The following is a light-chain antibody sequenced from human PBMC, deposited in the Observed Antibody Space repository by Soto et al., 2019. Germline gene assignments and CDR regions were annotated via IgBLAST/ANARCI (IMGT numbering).Light chain of an antibody. V-gene: IGKV3-11*01. J-gene: IGKJ4*01. CDR1: QSVSSY. CDR2: DAS. Sequence: EIVLTQSPATLSLSPGERATLSCRASQSVSSYLAWLQQKPGQAPRLLIYDASNRATGIPARFSGSGSGTDSTLTISGLEPEDFAVYYCQQRSKWPLTFGGGTQVEIK. CDR3: QQRSKWPLT.